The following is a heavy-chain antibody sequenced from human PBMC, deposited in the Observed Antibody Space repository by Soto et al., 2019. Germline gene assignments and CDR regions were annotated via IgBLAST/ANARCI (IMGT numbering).Heavy chain of an antibody. CDR2: ISDSGGSS. J-gene: IGHJ1*01. V-gene: IGHV3-23*01. D-gene: IGHD3-3*01. CDR3: TKGGDSWSGYAQP. CDR1: GFSFANYV. Sequence: EVQLLQSGGGLVQPGGSLRLSRAASGFSFANYVMNWVRQAPGKGLEWVSGISDSGGSSSSADSVKGRFTVSRDNSKNTLYLHMDSLTGDDTAVYYCTKGGDSWSGYAQPWGQGALVTVAS.